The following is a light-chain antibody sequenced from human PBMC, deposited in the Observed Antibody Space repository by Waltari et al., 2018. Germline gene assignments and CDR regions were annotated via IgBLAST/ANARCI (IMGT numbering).Light chain of an antibody. J-gene: IGKJ4*01. CDR3: QQRAKWPT. CDR1: QSINTY. CDR2: DAS. Sequence: EIVLTQSPATLSLSPGERAPLSCRAIQSINTYLAWYQQKAGQAPRLLIYDASNSATDIPARFSGSGSGTDFTLTISSLEPEDFAVYYCQQRAKWPTFGGGTKVEIK. V-gene: IGKV3-11*01.